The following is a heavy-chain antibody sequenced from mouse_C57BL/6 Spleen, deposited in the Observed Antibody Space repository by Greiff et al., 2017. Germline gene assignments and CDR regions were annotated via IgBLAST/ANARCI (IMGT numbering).Heavy chain of an antibody. J-gene: IGHJ2*01. CDR3: AMNNYGSSFHYFDY. CDR1: GFTFSDYG. D-gene: IGHD1-1*01. CDR2: ISSGSSTI. Sequence: EVKLVESGGGLVKPGGSLKLSCAASGFTFSDYGMHWVRQAPEKGLEWVAYISSGSSTIYYADTVKGRVTISRDNAKNTLFLQRTSLRSEDTAMYYCAMNNYGSSFHYFDYWGQGTTLTVSS. V-gene: IGHV5-17*01.